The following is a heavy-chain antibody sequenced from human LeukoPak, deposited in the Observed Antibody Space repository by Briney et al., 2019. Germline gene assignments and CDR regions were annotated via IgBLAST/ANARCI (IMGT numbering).Heavy chain of an antibody. V-gene: IGHV4-34*01. D-gene: IGHD3-10*01. Sequence: SETLSLTCAVYSGSFSGYYWSWIRQPPGKGLEWIGEINHSGSTNYNPSLKSRVTISVDTSKNQFSLKLSSVTAADTAVYYCARVRGSSLWFTLGGFDPWGQGTLVTVSS. CDR3: ARVRGSSLWFTLGGFDP. CDR1: SGSFSGYY. CDR2: INHSGST. J-gene: IGHJ5*02.